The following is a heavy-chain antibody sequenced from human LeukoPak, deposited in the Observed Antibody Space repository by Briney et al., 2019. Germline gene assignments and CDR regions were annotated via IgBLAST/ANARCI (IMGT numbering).Heavy chain of an antibody. CDR2: IKSKTDGGTT. Sequence: GGSLRLSCAASGFTFSNAWMSWVRQAPGKGLEWVGRIKSKTDGGTTDYAAPVKGRFTISRDDSKNTLYLQMNSLKTEDTAVYYCTTERDSSSTSCYYGYWGQGTLVTVSS. J-gene: IGHJ4*02. CDR3: TTERDSSSTSCYYGY. D-gene: IGHD2-2*01. V-gene: IGHV3-15*01. CDR1: GFTFSNAW.